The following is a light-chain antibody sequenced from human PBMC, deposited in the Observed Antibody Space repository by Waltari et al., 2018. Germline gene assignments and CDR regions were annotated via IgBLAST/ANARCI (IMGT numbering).Light chain of an antibody. CDR3: SSSTSRTALL. V-gene: IGLV2-14*03. CDR1: SSDIGSYNS. CDR2: DVS. Sequence: QSALTQPASLSGSPGQSITISCTGTSSDIGSYNSVSWYQQHPGEAPKLMIYDVSVRPSGVSIRFSGSKAGNTASLTISGLQAEDEADYYCSSSTSRTALLFGGGTKLTVL. J-gene: IGLJ2*01.